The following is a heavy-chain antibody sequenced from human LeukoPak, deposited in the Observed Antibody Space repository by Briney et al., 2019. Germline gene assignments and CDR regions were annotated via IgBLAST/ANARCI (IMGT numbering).Heavy chain of an antibody. Sequence: ASVKVSCKASGYTFIGHYMHWVRRAPGQGLEWMGRINPNTGVTVYAQRFQGRITLTTDTSINTAYMELSRLRFDDTAVYYCARDLPFEDWGQGTLVTVSS. CDR1: GYTFIGHY. V-gene: IGHV1-2*06. CDR2: INPNTGVT. D-gene: IGHD2/OR15-2a*01. J-gene: IGHJ4*02. CDR3: ARDLPFED.